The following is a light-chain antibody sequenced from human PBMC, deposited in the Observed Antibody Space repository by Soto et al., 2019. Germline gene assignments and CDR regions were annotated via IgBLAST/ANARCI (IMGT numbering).Light chain of an antibody. CDR1: QSVNIN. Sequence: EIAMTQSPVTLSASPGERVTLSCRASQSVNINLAWYQQRPGQAPRVLIYDASNRATGIPARFSGSGSGTDFTLTISSLEPEDFAVYYCQQRSNWTLTFGGGTKVDIK. V-gene: IGKV3-11*01. J-gene: IGKJ4*01. CDR3: QQRSNWTLT. CDR2: DAS.